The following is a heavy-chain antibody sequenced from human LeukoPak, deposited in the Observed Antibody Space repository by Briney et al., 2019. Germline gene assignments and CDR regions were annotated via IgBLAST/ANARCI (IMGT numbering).Heavy chain of an antibody. D-gene: IGHD4-17*01. CDR1: GFTFSSYA. CDR2: ISGGGGST. J-gene: IGHJ4*02. Sequence: GGSLRLSCAASGFTFSSYAMSWVRQAPGKGLEWVSAISGGGGSTYYADSVKGRFTISRDNSKNTLYLQMNSLRGEDTAVYYCAKDDYGDYAPYCWGQGTLVTVSS. V-gene: IGHV3-23*01. CDR3: AKDDYGDYAPYC.